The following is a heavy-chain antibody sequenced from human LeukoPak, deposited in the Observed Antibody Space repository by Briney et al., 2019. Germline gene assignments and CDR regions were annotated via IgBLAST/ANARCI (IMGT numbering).Heavy chain of an antibody. CDR1: GFTFSSYA. V-gene: IGHV3-23*01. D-gene: IGHD6-19*01. CDR2: ISGSGGST. CDR3: AKAPDNLNGWYYGDY. Sequence: PGGSLRLSCAASGFTFSSYAMSWVRQAPGKGLEWVSAISGSGGSTYYADSVKGRFTISRDNSKNTLYLQMNSLGAEDTAVYYCAKAPDNLNGWYYGDYWGQGTLVTVSS. J-gene: IGHJ4*02.